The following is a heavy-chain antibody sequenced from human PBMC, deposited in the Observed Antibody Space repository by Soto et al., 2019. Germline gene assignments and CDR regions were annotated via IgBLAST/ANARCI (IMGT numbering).Heavy chain of an antibody. V-gene: IGHV4-39*01. CDR1: GGSISSSSYY. J-gene: IGHJ5*02. Sequence: KPSETLSLTCTVPGGSISSSSYYWGWIRQPPGKGLEWIGSIYYSGSTYYNPSLKSRVTISVDTSKNQFSLKLSSVTAADTAVYYCARHAPAARSVEVMDWFDPWGQGTLVTVSS. D-gene: IGHD6-6*01. CDR3: ARHAPAARSVEVMDWFDP. CDR2: IYYSGST.